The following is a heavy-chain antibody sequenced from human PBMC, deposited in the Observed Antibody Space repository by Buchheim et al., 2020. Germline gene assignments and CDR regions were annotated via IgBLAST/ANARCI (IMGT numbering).Heavy chain of an antibody. D-gene: IGHD1-1*01. V-gene: IGHV4-30-2*01. CDR1: GGSISSGGYS. Sequence: QLQLQESGPGLVKPSQTLSLTCAVSGGSISSGGYSWGWIRQPPGKGLEWIGYIYHSGSTYYNPSLKSRVTISVDRSKNQFSLKLSYVTAADTAVYYCATKLERNFHFDYWGQGTL. CDR2: IYHSGST. CDR3: ATKLERNFHFDY. J-gene: IGHJ4*02.